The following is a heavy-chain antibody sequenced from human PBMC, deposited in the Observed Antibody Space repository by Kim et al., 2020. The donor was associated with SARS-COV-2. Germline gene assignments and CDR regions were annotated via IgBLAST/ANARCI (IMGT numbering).Heavy chain of an antibody. J-gene: IGHJ4*02. V-gene: IGHV1-3*01. Sequence: NTKYSQKFQGRVTITRDTSASTAYMELSSLRSEDTAVYYCARGISSTLDYWGQGTLVTVSS. D-gene: IGHD2-2*01. CDR3: ARGISSTLDY. CDR2: NT.